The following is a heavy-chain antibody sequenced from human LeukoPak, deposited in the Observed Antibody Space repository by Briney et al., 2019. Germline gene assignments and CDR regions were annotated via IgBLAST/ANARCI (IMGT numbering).Heavy chain of an antibody. CDR2: IYYSGTT. J-gene: IGHJ3*02. CDR3: ARDYYDSSGYRDAFDI. D-gene: IGHD3-22*01. CDR1: GGSISSGGYY. Sequence: SETLSLTCTVSGGSISSGGYYWSWIRQHPGKGLEWIVYIYYSGTTYYNPSLKSRVTISLDTSRNQFSLQLSSVTAADTAVYYCARDYYDSSGYRDAFDIWGQGTMVTVSS. V-gene: IGHV4-31*03.